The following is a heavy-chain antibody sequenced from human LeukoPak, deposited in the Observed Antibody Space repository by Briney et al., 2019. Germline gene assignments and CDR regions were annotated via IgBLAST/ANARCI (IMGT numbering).Heavy chain of an antibody. CDR3: ARGPSDTYTGSDY. D-gene: IGHD1-26*01. V-gene: IGHV4-34*01. J-gene: IGHJ4*02. CDR1: GGSYTDYY. CDR2: INHSGNT. Sequence: SETLSLTCAVYGGSYTDYYWNWIRQPPGKGLEWIGEINHSGNTNYNPSLKSRVTISVDTSKNQFSLKLNSVTAADTAVYYCARGPSDTYTGSDYWGQGTLVTVSS.